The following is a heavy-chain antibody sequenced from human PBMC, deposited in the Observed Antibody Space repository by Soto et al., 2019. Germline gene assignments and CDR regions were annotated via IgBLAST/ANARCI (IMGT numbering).Heavy chain of an antibody. CDR1: GGSISSYY. CDR2: IYYSGST. Sequence: NPSETLSLTCTVSGGSISSYYWSWIRQPPGKGLEWIGYIYYSGSTNYNPSLKSRVTISVDTSKNQFSLKLSSVTAADTAVYYCASYSSSWDRRGFDYWGQGTLVTVSS. J-gene: IGHJ4*02. CDR3: ASYSSSWDRRGFDY. V-gene: IGHV4-59*01. D-gene: IGHD6-13*01.